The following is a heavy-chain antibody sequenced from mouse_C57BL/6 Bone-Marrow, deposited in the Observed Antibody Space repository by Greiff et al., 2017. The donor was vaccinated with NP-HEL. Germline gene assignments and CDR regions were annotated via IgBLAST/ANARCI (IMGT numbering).Heavy chain of an antibody. D-gene: IGHD1-1*01. V-gene: IGHV10-1*01. Sequence: EVQVVESGGGLVQPKGSLKLSCAASGFSFNTYALNWVRPAPGKGVEWVARIRSKSNNYATYYADSVKDRFTISRDDSESMLYLQMNNLKTEETAMYYCVRQGYYGSFWYFDVWGTGTTVTVSS. CDR3: VRQGYYGSFWYFDV. J-gene: IGHJ1*03. CDR2: IRSKSNNYAT. CDR1: GFSFNTYA.